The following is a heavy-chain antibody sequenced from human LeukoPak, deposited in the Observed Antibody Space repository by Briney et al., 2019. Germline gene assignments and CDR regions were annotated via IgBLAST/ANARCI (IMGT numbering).Heavy chain of an antibody. CDR1: GGSFSGYY. CDR3: ARAAYSSGWYCNDY. CDR2: INHSGST. Sequence: SETLSLTCAVYGGSFSGYYWSWIRQLPGKGLEWIGEINHSGSTNYNPSLKSRVTISVDTSKNQFSLKLSSVTAADTAVYYCARAAYSSGWYCNDYWGQGTLVTVSS. V-gene: IGHV4-34*01. D-gene: IGHD6-19*01. J-gene: IGHJ4*02.